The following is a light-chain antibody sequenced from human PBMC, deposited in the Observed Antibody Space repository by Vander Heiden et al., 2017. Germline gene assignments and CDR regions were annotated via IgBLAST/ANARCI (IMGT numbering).Light chain of an antibody. J-gene: IGLJ3*02. CDR1: SPNIGSNT. CDR3: AAWDDSLNGPV. CDR2: SNN. Sequence: QSVLTQPPSASGTPGQRVTIPCSGISPNIGSNTVNWYQQLPGTAPKLLIYSNNQRPSGVPDRFSGSKSGTSASLAISGLQSEDEADYYCAAWDDSLNGPVFGGGTKLTVL. V-gene: IGLV1-44*01.